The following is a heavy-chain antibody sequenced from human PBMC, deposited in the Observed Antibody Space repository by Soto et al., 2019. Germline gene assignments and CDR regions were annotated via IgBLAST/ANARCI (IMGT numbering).Heavy chain of an antibody. J-gene: IGHJ6*02. Sequence: HVQLVESGGGVVQPGRSLRLSCAASGFTFRTYGMHWVRQAPGKGLEWLAVISNNGINKYYADSVKGRFTISRDNSRDTLFRQMNSLRGEDTAISYCAKVIRADSTSSNFYYYSGLDVWGQGTTVTVSS. CDR3: AKVIRADSTSSNFYYYSGLDV. CDR2: ISNNGINK. D-gene: IGHD6-6*01. CDR1: GFTFRTYG. V-gene: IGHV3-30*18.